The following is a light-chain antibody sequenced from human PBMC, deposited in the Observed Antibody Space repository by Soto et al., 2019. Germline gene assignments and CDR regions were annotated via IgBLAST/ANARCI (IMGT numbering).Light chain of an antibody. CDR1: SSDVGAYNY. Sequence: QSALTQPRSVSGSPGQSVTISCTGTSSDVGAYNYVSWYQQHPGKAPKLMIYGVTNRPSGVPARFSGSKSGNTASLTISGLQADDEADYSCGSYAGSYALFGGGTKLTVL. J-gene: IGLJ2*01. CDR2: GVT. V-gene: IGLV2-11*01. CDR3: GSYAGSYAL.